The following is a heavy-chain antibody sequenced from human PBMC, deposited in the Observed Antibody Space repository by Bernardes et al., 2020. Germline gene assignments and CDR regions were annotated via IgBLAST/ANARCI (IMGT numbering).Heavy chain of an antibody. CDR1: GFTFGTSS. CDR2: ISDNSNYL. V-gene: IGHV3-21*01. J-gene: IGHJ6*04. CDR3: ARDFWGKSSRMDV. D-gene: IGHD7-27*01. Sequence: SLIPSCAASGFTFGTSSMNWVRQAPGRGLEWVSSISDNSNYLYYAESVKGRFIISRDNARNSLYLQMNNLRVEDTAVYYCARDFWGKSSRMDVWGKGTTVTVSS.